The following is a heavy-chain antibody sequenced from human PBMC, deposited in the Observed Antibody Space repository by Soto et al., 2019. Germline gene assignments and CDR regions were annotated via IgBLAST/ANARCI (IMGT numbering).Heavy chain of an antibody. V-gene: IGHV1-2*04. D-gene: IGHD1-26*01. Sequence: GASVKVSCKASGYTFTGYYMHWVRQAPGQGLEWMGWINPNSGGTNYAQKFQGWVTMTRDTSISTAYMELSRLRSDDTAVYYCARGSGDYYYGMDVWGQGTMVTVSS. CDR2: INPNSGGT. J-gene: IGHJ6*02. CDR1: GYTFTGYY. CDR3: ARGSGDYYYGMDV.